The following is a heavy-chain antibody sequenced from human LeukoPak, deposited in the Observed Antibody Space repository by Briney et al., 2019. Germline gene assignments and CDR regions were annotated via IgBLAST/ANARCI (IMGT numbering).Heavy chain of an antibody. CDR3: ARVYCSSTSCYGREHLDAFDI. D-gene: IGHD2-2*01. V-gene: IGHV1-2*06. CDR2: INPNSGGT. J-gene: IGHJ3*02. Sequence: GASVKVSCKASGYTFTSYGISWVRQAPGQGLEWMGRINPNSGGTNYAQKFQGRVTMTRDTSISTAYMELSRLRSDDTAVYYCARVYCSSTSCYGREHLDAFDIWGQGTMVTVSS. CDR1: GYTFTSYG.